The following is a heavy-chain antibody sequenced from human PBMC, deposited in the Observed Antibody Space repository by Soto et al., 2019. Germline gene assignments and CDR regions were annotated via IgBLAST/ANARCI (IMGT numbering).Heavy chain of an antibody. V-gene: IGHV1-69*02. CDR1: GGTFSTYT. D-gene: IGHD6-13*01. J-gene: IGHJ3*02. Sequence: QVQLVQSGAEVKKPGSSVKVSCKASGGTFSTYTIIWVRQAPGQGLEWMGRILPMLDITNSARRFQGRVTITADKSTSTAYLELSSLRSEDTAVYYCTLGSWSAETFDIWGRGPMVTVSS. CDR2: ILPMLDIT. CDR3: TLGSWSAETFDI.